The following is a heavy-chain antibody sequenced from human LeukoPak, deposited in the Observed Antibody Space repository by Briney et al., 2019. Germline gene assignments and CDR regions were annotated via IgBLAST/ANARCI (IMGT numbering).Heavy chain of an antibody. Sequence: PGGSLRLSCAASGFTFSSYSMNWVRQAPGKGLEWVSYISSSSSTIYYADSVKGRFTISRDNAKNSLYLQMNSLRAEDTAVYYCARDRFLFGYCSSTSCPSSDWGQGTLVTVSS. CDR3: ARDRFLFGYCSSTSCPSSD. D-gene: IGHD2-2*03. J-gene: IGHJ4*02. CDR1: GFTFSSYS. V-gene: IGHV3-48*01. CDR2: ISSSSSTI.